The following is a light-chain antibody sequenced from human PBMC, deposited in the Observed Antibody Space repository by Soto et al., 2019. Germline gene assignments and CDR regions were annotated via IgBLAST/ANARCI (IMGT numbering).Light chain of an antibody. J-gene: IGLJ3*02. CDR1: SYNVGKNL. V-gene: IGLV1-47*01. Sequence: QSVLTQPPSASGTPGQRVTISCSGGSYNVGKNLVYWYQQRPGTAPKLIIFKNNQRPSGVPDRFSGSNSGSSASLAISGLRSEDEADHFCAAWDDSLSAGVFGGGTKVTVL. CDR3: AAWDDSLSAGV. CDR2: KNN.